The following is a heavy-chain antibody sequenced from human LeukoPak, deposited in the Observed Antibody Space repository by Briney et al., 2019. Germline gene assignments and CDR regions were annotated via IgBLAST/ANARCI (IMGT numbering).Heavy chain of an antibody. CDR3: AKDLSTNYDSSGYYSDD. V-gene: IGHV3-23*01. CDR1: GFTFSSYA. J-gene: IGHJ4*02. D-gene: IGHD3-22*01. CDR2: ISGSGGST. Sequence: PGGSLRLSCAASGFTFSSYAMSWVRQAPGKGLEWVSAISGSGGSTYYADSVKGRFTISRDNSKNTLYLQMNSLRAEDTAVYYCAKDLSTNYDSSGYYSDDGGQGTLVTVSS.